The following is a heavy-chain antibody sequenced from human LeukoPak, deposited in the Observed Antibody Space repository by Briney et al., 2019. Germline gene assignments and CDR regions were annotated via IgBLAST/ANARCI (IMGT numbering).Heavy chain of an antibody. CDR3: AKDRLVGAFDI. D-gene: IGHD6-6*01. V-gene: IGHV3-66*01. J-gene: IGHJ3*02. Sequence: GGSLRLSCAASGFTVSSNYMSWVRQAPGKGLEWVSVIYSGGSTYYADSVKGRFTISRDNSKNTLYLQMNSLRAEDTAVYYCAKDRLVGAFDIWGQGTMVTVSS. CDR1: GFTVSSNY. CDR2: IYSGGST.